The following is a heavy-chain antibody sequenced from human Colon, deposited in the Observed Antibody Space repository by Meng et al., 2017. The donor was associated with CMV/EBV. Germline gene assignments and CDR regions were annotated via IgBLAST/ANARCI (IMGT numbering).Heavy chain of an antibody. J-gene: IGHJ5*02. Sequence: SCAASGFSFTSFWMAWVRQAPGKGLEWVASIRQGGGEAYYGDSMKDRFTISRDNGKDFLFLQMSSLRVEDTAVYYCARWGFSGMFRASGRQAADWLDPWGRGTLVTVSS. D-gene: IGHD3-10*01. CDR3: ARWGFSGMFRASGRQAADWLDP. CDR2: IRQGGGEA. CDR1: GFSFTSFW. V-gene: IGHV3-7*01.